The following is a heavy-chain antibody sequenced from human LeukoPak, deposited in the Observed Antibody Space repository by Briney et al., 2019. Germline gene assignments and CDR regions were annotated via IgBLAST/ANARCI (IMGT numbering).Heavy chain of an antibody. Sequence: GGSLRLSCAASGFTFSSYWMSWVRQAPGKGLEWVATIKQDGSERYYVDSVKGRFTISRDNSKNTLYLQMNSLRAEDTAVYYCAKDKRRTVTTPTDAFDIWGQGTMVTVSS. CDR3: AKDKRRTVTTPTDAFDI. CDR2: IKQDGSER. CDR1: GFTFSSYW. J-gene: IGHJ3*02. V-gene: IGHV3-7*01. D-gene: IGHD4-17*01.